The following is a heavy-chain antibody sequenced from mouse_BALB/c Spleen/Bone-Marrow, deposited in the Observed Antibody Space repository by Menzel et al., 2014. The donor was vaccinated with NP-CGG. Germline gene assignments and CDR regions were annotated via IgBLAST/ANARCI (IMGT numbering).Heavy chain of an antibody. D-gene: IGHD1-2*01. J-gene: IGHJ1*01. V-gene: IGHV1S56*01. CDR1: GNTFTSYD. CDR3: VRSRLRDWYFDF. Sequence: VQLQQSGVELVKPGASVKLSCKASGNTFTSYDINWVRQRPEQGLEWIGWIFPGDSTTKYNEKFKGKATLTTDKSSSTVRMQLSRLTSEDSAVYFCVRSRLRDWYFDFWGAGTTVPISS. CDR2: IFPGDSTT.